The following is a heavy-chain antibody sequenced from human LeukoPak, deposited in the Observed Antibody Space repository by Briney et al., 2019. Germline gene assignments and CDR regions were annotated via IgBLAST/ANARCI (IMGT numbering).Heavy chain of an antibody. J-gene: IGHJ5*02. CDR2: VSPKSGAT. Sequence: VASVKVSCKASGYTFSDYYIHWVRQAPGQGLEWMGWVSPKSGATSYAQKFEGRVTLTSETAFNTVYMELSRLRSDDSAVYFCAREGGDIGASGENWFDPWGQGTLVTVSS. CDR3: AREGGDIGASGENWFDP. V-gene: IGHV1-2*02. D-gene: IGHD6-13*01. CDR1: GYTFSDYY.